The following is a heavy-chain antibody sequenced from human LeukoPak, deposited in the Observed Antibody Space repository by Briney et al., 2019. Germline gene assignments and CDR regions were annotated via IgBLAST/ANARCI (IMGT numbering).Heavy chain of an antibody. CDR1: GFTLSSYG. D-gene: IGHD6-13*01. CDR2: ISYDGSNK. CDR3: AKVVAAGIDY. V-gene: IGHV3-30*18. Sequence: GGSLRLSCAASGFTLSSYGMHWVRQAPGKGLEWVAVISYDGSNKYYADSVKGRFTISRDNSKNTLYLQMNSLRAEDTAVYYCAKVVAAGIDYWGQGTLVTVSS. J-gene: IGHJ4*02.